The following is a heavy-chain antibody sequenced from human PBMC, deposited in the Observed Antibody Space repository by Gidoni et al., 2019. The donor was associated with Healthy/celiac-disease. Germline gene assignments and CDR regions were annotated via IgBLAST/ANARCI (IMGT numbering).Heavy chain of an antibody. D-gene: IGHD6-6*01. V-gene: IGHV4-39*01. CDR2: IYYSGST. CDR3: ARQRYSSSTRLRYFDL. Sequence: QLQLQESGPGLVKPSETLSLTCTVSGGSISSSSYYWGWIRQPPGKGLEWIGSIYYSGSTYYNPSLKSRVTISVDTSKNQFSLKLSSVTAADTAVYYCARQRYSSSTRLRYFDLWGRGTLVTVSS. J-gene: IGHJ2*01. CDR1: GGSISSSSYY.